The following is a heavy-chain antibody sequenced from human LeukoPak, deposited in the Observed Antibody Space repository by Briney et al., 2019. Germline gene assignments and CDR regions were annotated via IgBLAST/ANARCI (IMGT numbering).Heavy chain of an antibody. Sequence: SETLSLTCAVYGGSFSGYYWSWIRQPPGKGLEWIGEINHSGSTNYNPSLKSRVTISVDTSKNQFSLKLSSVTAADTAVYYCARRIVGATDDAFDIWGQGTMVTVSS. V-gene: IGHV4-34*01. J-gene: IGHJ3*02. CDR1: GGSFSGYY. CDR3: ARRIVGATDDAFDI. D-gene: IGHD1-26*01. CDR2: INHSGST.